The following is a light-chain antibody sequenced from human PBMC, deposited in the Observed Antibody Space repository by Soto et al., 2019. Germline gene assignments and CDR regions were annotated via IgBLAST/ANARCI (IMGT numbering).Light chain of an antibody. V-gene: IGLV2-23*02. CDR3: CSYTATNTLV. CDR2: EVA. CDR1: SSDVGSYDL. Sequence: QAVVTQPASVSGSPGQSITISCTGTSSDVGSYDLVSWYQQRPGRAPRLMIFEVAKRPSGISTRFSGSKSGNTASLTISGIQAVDEADYFCCSYTATNTLVFGGGTKLTVL. J-gene: IGLJ2*01.